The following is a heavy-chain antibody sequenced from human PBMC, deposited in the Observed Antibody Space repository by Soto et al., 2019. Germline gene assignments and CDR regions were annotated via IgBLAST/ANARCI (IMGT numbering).Heavy chain of an antibody. D-gene: IGHD4-4*01. Sequence: PSETLSLTCTVSGGSIRSYYWSWIRQPPGKGLEWIGYIYYSGSTNYNPSLKSRVTISLDTSKNQFFLRLTSVTAADTGVYFCARTLGPQVTGYVDSDYRWTIDQWGQGTLVTVSS. CDR1: GGSIRSYY. J-gene: IGHJ4*02. CDR2: IYYSGST. CDR3: ARTLGPQVTGYVDSDYRWTIDQ. V-gene: IGHV4-59*08.